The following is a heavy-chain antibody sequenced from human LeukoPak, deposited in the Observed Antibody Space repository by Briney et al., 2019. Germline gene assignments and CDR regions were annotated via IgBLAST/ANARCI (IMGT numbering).Heavy chain of an antibody. J-gene: IGHJ4*02. V-gene: IGHV3-21*01. CDR3: ARVGYSYGYCFDY. D-gene: IGHD5-18*01. CDR2: ISSSSSYI. CDR1: GFTFSSYS. Sequence: GGSLRLSCAASGFTFSSYSMNWVRQAPGKGLEWVSSISSSSSYIYYADSVKGRFTISRDNAKNSLYLQMNSLRAEDTAVYYCARVGYSYGYCFDYWGQGTLATVSS.